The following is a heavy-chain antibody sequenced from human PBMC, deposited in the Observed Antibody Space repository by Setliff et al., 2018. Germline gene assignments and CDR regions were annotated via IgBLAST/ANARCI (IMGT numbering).Heavy chain of an antibody. J-gene: IGHJ6*03. D-gene: IGHD2-21*02. Sequence: GESLTISCAASGFGVSSNYMSWVRQAPGKGLEWVSVIFSGGNTYNADSVKGRFTISRDNSKNTVYLQMNSLRADDTAVYYCARDLNVDDCGGDCHLPFYYYYLDVWGKGTTVTVSS. CDR2: IFSGGNT. CDR1: GFGVSSNY. V-gene: IGHV3-53*01. CDR3: ARDLNVDDCGGDCHLPFYYYYLDV.